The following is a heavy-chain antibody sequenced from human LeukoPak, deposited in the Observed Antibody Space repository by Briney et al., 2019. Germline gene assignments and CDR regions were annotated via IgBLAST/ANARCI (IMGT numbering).Heavy chain of an antibody. Sequence: PSETLSLTCTVSGGSVSSGTYYWSWIRQPPGKGLVWIGYIYYTGSTNYNPSLQSRLTISVDTSKNQFSLKLSSVTAADTAVYYCARRGGSGRSFDYWGQGTLVTVSS. J-gene: IGHJ4*02. V-gene: IGHV4-61*01. CDR1: GGSVSSGTYY. CDR2: IYYTGST. CDR3: ARRGGSGRSFDY. D-gene: IGHD3-10*01.